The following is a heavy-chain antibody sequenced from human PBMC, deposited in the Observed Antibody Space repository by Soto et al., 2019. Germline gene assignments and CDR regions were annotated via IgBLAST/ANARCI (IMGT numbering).Heavy chain of an antibody. J-gene: IGHJ4*02. CDR2: FDPEDGET. D-gene: IGHD5-12*01. CDR1: GYTLTELS. V-gene: IGHV1-24*01. CDR3: ATLSSVRRDGYLNLDFDY. Sequence: RASVKVSCKVSGYTLTELSMHWVRQAPGKGLEWMGGFDPEDGETIYAQKFQGRVTMTEDTSTDTAYMELSSLRSEDTAVYYCATLSSVRRDGYLNLDFDYWGQGTLVTVSS.